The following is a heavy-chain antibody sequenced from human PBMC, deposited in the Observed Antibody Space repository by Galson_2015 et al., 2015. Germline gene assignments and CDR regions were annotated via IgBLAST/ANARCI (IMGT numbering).Heavy chain of an antibody. V-gene: IGHV3-30*18. D-gene: IGHD3-10*01. CDR3: AKDYGHYYYYYGMDV. CDR2: ISYDGSNK. CDR1: GFTFSSYG. J-gene: IGHJ6*02. Sequence: SLRLSCAASGFTFSSYGMHWVRQAPGKGLEWVAVISYDGSNKYYADSVKGRFTISRDNSKNTLYLQMDSLRAEDTVVYYCAKDYGHYYYYYGMDVWGQGTTVTVSS.